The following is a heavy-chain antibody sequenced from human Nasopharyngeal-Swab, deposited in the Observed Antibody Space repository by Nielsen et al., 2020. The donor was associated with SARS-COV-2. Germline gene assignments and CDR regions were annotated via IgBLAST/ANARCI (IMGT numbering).Heavy chain of an antibody. Sequence: GESLKISCAASGFTVSSNYMSWVRQAPGKGLEWVANIKQDGSEKYYVDSVKGRFTISRDNAKNSLYLQMNSLRAEDTAVYYCARETYYDYVWGSYRADYYYGMDVWGQGTTVTVSS. D-gene: IGHD3-16*02. V-gene: IGHV3-7*01. CDR3: ARETYYDYVWGSYRADYYYGMDV. CDR2: IKQDGSEK. CDR1: GFTVSSNY. J-gene: IGHJ6*02.